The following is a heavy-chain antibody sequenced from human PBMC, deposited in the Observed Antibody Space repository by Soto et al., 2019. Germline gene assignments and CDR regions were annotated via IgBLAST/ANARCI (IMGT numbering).Heavy chain of an antibody. CDR1: GLIFSSYS. CDR2: ISGHSTSI. V-gene: IGHV3-48*02. D-gene: IGHD1-26*01. Sequence: GGSLRLSCAASGLIFSSYSMNWVRQAPGEGLEWVSYISGHSTSIYYADSVKGRFTISRDNAKKSLSLQMNSLRDEDTAVYYCARGELDRTIDCWGQGTLVTVSS. CDR3: ARGELDRTIDC. J-gene: IGHJ4*02.